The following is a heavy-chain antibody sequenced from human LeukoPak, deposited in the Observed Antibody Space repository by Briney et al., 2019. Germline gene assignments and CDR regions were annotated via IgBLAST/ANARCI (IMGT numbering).Heavy chain of an antibody. J-gene: IGHJ4*02. Sequence: ASMKVSCKTSGYTFTSYDINWLRQATGQGPEWMGRVSPNSGDSDYAQKFQGRVTMTRDTSISTAYMELSSLTYEATAVYYCASYNGYAKWGQGTLVTVSS. CDR2: VSPNSGDS. CDR3: ASYNGYAK. D-gene: IGHD5-12*01. V-gene: IGHV1-8*01. CDR1: GYTFTSYD.